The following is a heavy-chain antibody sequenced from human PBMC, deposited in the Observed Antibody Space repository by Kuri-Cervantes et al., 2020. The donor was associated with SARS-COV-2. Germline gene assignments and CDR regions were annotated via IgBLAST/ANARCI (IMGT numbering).Heavy chain of an antibody. D-gene: IGHD3-22*01. V-gene: IGHV3-30*02. Sequence: GGLLRSSCPPPGSPFSSYRMNWVRQAQGKGLGWVAFIRYDGSKKYNADSVKGRSTISRDNSKNTLYLQMNSLRAEDTAVYYCAKDQGDDYYDSSGYYGWGVVDYWGQGTLVTVSS. CDR2: IRYDGSKK. J-gene: IGHJ4*02. CDR3: AKDQGDDYYDSSGYYGWGVVDY. CDR1: GSPFSSYR.